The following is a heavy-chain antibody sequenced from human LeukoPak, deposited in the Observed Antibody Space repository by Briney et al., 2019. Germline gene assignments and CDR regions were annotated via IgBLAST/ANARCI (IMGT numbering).Heavy chain of an antibody. V-gene: IGHV4-34*01. Sequence: SETLSLTCAVYGGSFSGYYWSWIRQPPGKGLEWIGEINHSGSTNYNPSLKSRVTISVDTSKNQFSLKLSSVTAADTAVYCCASGSSGWYGVWVDYWGQGTLVTVSS. CDR3: ASGSSGWYGVWVDY. CDR1: GGSFSGYY. CDR2: INHSGST. D-gene: IGHD6-19*01. J-gene: IGHJ4*02.